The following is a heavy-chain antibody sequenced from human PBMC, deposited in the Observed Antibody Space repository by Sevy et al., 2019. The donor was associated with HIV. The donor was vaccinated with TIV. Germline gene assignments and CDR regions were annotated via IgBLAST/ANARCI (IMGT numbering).Heavy chain of an antibody. CDR1: GGSISGGAYY. Sequence: SETLSLTCSVSGGSISGGAYYWGWIRQPPGMGLEWIGNISSSESTYSNPSLKRRVTMSIDTSKNQFSLSLHSVTAADTALYYCARHPPGYICGWSFDFWGQGTLVTVSS. J-gene: IGHJ4*02. CDR3: ARHPPGYICGWSFDF. V-gene: IGHV4-39*01. D-gene: IGHD6-19*01. CDR2: ISSSEST.